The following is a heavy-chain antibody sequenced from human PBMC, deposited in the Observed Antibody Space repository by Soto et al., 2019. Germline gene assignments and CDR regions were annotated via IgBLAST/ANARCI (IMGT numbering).Heavy chain of an antibody. V-gene: IGHV1-46*01. CDR2: IHPSGGST. CDR1: GYTFTSYY. D-gene: IGHD6-6*01. CDR3: AKDTRSSEVSWFDP. Sequence: PGESLKISCKGSGYTFTSYYMHWVRQAPGQGLEWMGIIHPSGGSTSYAQKFQGRVTMTRDTSTSTVYMELSSLRSEDSAMYYCAKDTRSSEVSWFDPWGQGTQVTVSS. J-gene: IGHJ5*02.